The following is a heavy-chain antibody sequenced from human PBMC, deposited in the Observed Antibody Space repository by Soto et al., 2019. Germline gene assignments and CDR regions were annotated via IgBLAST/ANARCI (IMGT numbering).Heavy chain of an antibody. V-gene: IGHV1-69*01. CDR3: ARAGGIAARQLYYFDY. J-gene: IGHJ4*02. D-gene: IGHD6-6*01. CDR2: IIPIFGTA. CDR1: GGTFSSYA. Sequence: QVQLVQSGAEVKKPGSSVKVSCKASGGTFSSYAISWVRQAPGQGLEWMGGIIPIFGTANYAQKFQGRVTVTADESTSTAYMELGSLRSEDTDVYYCARAGGIAARQLYYFDYWGQGTLVTVSS.